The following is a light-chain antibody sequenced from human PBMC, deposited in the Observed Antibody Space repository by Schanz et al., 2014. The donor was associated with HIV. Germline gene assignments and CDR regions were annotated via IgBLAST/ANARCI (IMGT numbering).Light chain of an antibody. CDR2: DVR. CDR3: SSYTTSGSLV. Sequence: QSALTQPASVSGSPGQSITFSCTGTNNDVGFYDSVAWYQQHPGQAPKVVIYDVRSRPSGVSDRFSGSKSGNTASLTISGLQAEDEADYYCSSYTTSGSLVFGAGTMPTVL. V-gene: IGLV2-14*03. J-gene: IGLJ3*02. CDR1: NNDVGFYDS.